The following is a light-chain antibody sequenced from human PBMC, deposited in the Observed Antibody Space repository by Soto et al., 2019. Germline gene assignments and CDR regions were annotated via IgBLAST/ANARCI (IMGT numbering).Light chain of an antibody. V-gene: IGKV1-27*01. CDR3: HNYISALFT. CDR1: QGINNY. Sequence: DIQMTQSPSSLSASVANRVTITCRASQGINNYLAWYQHKSGKVPKLLIYAASTVHSGVQSRFSGSGSGTDFTLTIMSLKPEDVATYFCHNYISALFTFGKGTKVEI. CDR2: AAS. J-gene: IGKJ1*01.